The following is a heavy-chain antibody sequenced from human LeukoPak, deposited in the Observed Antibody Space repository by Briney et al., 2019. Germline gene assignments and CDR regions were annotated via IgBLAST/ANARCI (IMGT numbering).Heavy chain of an antibody. V-gene: IGHV3-23*01. J-gene: IGHJ4*02. Sequence: GGSLRLSCAASGFTFSSYAMGWVRQAPGKGLEWVSAISGSADSTFYADSVKGRFTISRDNSKNTLCLQMNSLRAEDTAVFYCAKGSTAGYYFDFWGRGTLVTLSS. CDR3: AKGSTAGYYFDF. CDR1: GFTFSSYA. D-gene: IGHD6-13*01. CDR2: ISGSADST.